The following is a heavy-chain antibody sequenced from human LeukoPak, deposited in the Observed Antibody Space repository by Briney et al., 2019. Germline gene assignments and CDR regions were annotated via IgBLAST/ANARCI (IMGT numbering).Heavy chain of an antibody. CDR3: TGSGTYWSLGY. CDR2: ISKANSYAT. D-gene: IGHD1-26*01. Sequence: GGSLRLSCAASGFTFSGSAMHWVRQASGKGLEWVGRISKANSYATAYAASVKGRFTISRDDSKNTAYLQMNSLKTEDTAVYYCTGSGTYWSLGYWGQGTLVTVSS. CDR1: GFTFSGSA. V-gene: IGHV3-73*01. J-gene: IGHJ4*02.